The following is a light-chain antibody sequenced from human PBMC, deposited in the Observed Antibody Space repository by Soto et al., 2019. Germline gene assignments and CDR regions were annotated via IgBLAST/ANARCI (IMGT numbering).Light chain of an antibody. Sequence: QSALTQPASVSGSPGQSITISCTGTSSDVGGYNYVSWYQQHPGKAPKLMIYDVSNRPSGVSNRFSGSKSGNTASLTISGLQAEDEADYYCSSYTSSSTVSFGGGTKLTV. V-gene: IGLV2-14*01. J-gene: IGLJ2*01. CDR3: SSYTSSSTVS. CDR2: DVS. CDR1: SSDVGGYNY.